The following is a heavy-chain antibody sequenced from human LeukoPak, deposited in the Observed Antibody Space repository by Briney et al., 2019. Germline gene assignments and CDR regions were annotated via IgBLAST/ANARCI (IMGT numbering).Heavy chain of an antibody. V-gene: IGHV3-48*04. Sequence: GGSLRLSCAASGFSFGSYSMNWVRQAPGKGLEWISFVGIISDTVYYADSVKGRFTISRDNAQNSLYLQMDSLGAEDTAVYYCARNLDVWGQGTTVTVSS. CDR3: ARNLDV. CDR2: VGIISDTV. J-gene: IGHJ6*02. CDR1: GFSFGSYS.